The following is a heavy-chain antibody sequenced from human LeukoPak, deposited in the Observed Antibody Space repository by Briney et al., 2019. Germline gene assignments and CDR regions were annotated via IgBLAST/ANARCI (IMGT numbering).Heavy chain of an antibody. D-gene: IGHD5-12*01. J-gene: IGHJ3*02. CDR1: GGTFSSYA. CDR3: ASRGCSGYDFLFAFDI. Sequence: GSSVKVSCKASGGTFSSYAISWVRQAPGQGLEWMGRIIPILGIANYAQKFQGRVTITADKSTSTAYMELSSLRSEDTAVYYCASRGCSGYDFLFAFDIWGQGTMVTVSS. V-gene: IGHV1-69*04. CDR2: IIPILGIA.